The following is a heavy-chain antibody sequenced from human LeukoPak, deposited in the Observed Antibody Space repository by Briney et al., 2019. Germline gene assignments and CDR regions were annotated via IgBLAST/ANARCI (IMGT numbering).Heavy chain of an antibody. CDR1: GGSFSGYY. Sequence: SETLSLTCAVYGGSFSGYYWSWIRQPPGKGLEWIGEINHSGSTNYNPSLKSRVTISVDTSKNQFSLKLSSVTAADTAVYYCARVGDGSGSYGYYYYYMDVWGKGTTVTISS. CDR2: INHSGST. J-gene: IGHJ6*03. D-gene: IGHD3-10*01. CDR3: ARVGDGSGSYGYYYYYMDV. V-gene: IGHV4-34*01.